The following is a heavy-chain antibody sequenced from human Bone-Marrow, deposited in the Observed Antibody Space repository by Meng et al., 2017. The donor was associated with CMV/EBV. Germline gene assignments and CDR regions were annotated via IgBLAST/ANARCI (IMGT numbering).Heavy chain of an antibody. V-gene: IGHV3-9*01. J-gene: IGHJ4*02. Sequence: GGSLRLSCAASGFTFDDHAMHWVRQAPGKGLEWVSGLSWNGASVAYADSVKGRFTISRDNAKSFLYLQMNSLRAEDTAVYYCASGDYPFGAFDYWGQGTLVTVSS. CDR1: GFTFDDHA. D-gene: IGHD4-17*01. CDR2: LSWNGASV. CDR3: ASGDYPFGAFDY.